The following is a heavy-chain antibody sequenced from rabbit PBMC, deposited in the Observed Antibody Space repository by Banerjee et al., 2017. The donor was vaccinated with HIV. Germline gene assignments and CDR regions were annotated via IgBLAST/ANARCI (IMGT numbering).Heavy chain of an antibody. Sequence: QQQLVESGGDLVKPEGSLTLTCTASGFSFSGGYWICWVRQAPGKGLEWIGCIYAGSNGSTYYASWAKGRFTISKTSTTVTLQMTSLTAADTATYFCARELTYGDGAADLWGPGTLVTVS. CDR1: GFSFSGGYW. CDR3: ARELTYGDGAADL. D-gene: IGHD2-1*01. CDR2: IYAGSNGST. J-gene: IGHJ4*01. V-gene: IGHV1S45*01.